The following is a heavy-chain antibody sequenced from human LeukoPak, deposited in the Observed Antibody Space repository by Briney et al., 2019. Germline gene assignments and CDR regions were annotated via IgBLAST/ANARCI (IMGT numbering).Heavy chain of an antibody. Sequence: GESLEISCKTTGYNFTTFWIGWVRQMPGKGLEWMGIIYPGDSDTRYSPSFQGQVTISADKSISTAYLQWSSLKASDTAMYYCARHRGIAAAGMHIDYWGQGTLVTVSS. CDR3: ARHRGIAAAGMHIDY. V-gene: IGHV5-51*01. D-gene: IGHD6-13*01. CDR2: IYPGDSDT. J-gene: IGHJ4*02. CDR1: GYNFTTFW.